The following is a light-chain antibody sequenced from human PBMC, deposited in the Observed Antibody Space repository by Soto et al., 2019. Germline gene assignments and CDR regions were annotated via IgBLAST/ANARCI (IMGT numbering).Light chain of an antibody. CDR3: QQYGSSPTWT. CDR2: GAS. Sequence: EIVLTHSPGTLSLSPGERATLSCSASQSVSSSYLAWYQQKPGQAPRLLIYGASSRATGIPDRFSGSGSGTDFTLTISRLEPEDFAVYYCQQYGSSPTWTFGQGTKVDI. CDR1: QSVSSSY. J-gene: IGKJ1*01. V-gene: IGKV3-20*01.